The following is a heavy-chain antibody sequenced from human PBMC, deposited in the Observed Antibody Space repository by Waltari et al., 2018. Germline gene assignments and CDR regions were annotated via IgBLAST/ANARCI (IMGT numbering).Heavy chain of an antibody. CDR3: ARYSGSLGPFDY. CDR1: GYSISSGYY. J-gene: IGHJ4*02. Sequence: QVQLQESGPGLVKPSETLSLTCAVSGYSISSGYYWGWIRQPPGKGLEWIGSIYHSGSTYYNPSLKSRVTISVDTSKNQFSLKLSSVTAADTAVYYCARYSGSLGPFDYWGQGTLVTVSS. CDR2: IYHSGST. V-gene: IGHV4-38-2*01. D-gene: IGHD1-26*01.